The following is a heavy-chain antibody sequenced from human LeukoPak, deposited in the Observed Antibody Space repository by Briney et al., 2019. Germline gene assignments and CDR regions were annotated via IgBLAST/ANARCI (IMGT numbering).Heavy chain of an antibody. CDR3: ASLFCSGGSCYYY. CDR2: INSDGSST. D-gene: IGHD2-15*01. Sequence: GGSLRLSCAASGFTFSSYWMHWVRQAPGKGLVWVSRINSDGSSTSYADSVKGRFTISRDNAKNTLYLQMNSLRAEDTAVYYCASLFCSGGSCYYYWGQGTLVTVSS. CDR1: GFTFSSYW. V-gene: IGHV3-74*01. J-gene: IGHJ4*02.